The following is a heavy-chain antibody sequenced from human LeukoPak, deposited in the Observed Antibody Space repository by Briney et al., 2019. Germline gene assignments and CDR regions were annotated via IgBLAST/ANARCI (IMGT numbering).Heavy chain of an antibody. CDR1: GFTFSSYG. D-gene: IGHD2/OR15-2a*01. CDR2: ISYDGSNK. Sequence: GGSLRLSCAASGFTFSSYGMHWVRQAPDKGLEWVAVISYDGSNKYYADSVKGRFTISRDNSKNTLYLQMNSLRAEDTAVYYCASLSAFDIWGQGTMVTVSS. CDR3: ASLSAFDI. V-gene: IGHV3-30*03. J-gene: IGHJ3*02.